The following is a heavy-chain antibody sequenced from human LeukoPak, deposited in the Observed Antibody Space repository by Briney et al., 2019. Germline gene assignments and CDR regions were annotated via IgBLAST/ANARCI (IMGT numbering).Heavy chain of an antibody. Sequence: SETLSLTCAVYGGSFSGYYWSWIRQPPGKGLEWIGEINHSGSTNYNPSLKSRVTISVDTSKNQFSLKLSSVTAADTAVYYCARYYDGSGFDDAFDIWGQGTTVIVSS. CDR1: GGSFSGYY. J-gene: IGHJ3*02. D-gene: IGHD3-22*01. V-gene: IGHV4-34*01. CDR2: INHSGST. CDR3: ARYYDGSGFDDAFDI.